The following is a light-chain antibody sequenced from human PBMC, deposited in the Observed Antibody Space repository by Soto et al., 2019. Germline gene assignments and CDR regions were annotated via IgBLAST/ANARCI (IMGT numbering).Light chain of an antibody. J-gene: IGKJ4*01. CDR1: QSISSY. Sequence: DIQMTQSPSSLSASVGDRVTITCRASQSISSYLNWYQQKPGKAPKLLIYAASSLQSGVPSRFSGRGSGTDFTLTISRLQTEDFATYYWPQSYSTPLTFGGGTKVEIK. CDR2: AAS. CDR3: PQSYSTPLT. V-gene: IGKV1-39*01.